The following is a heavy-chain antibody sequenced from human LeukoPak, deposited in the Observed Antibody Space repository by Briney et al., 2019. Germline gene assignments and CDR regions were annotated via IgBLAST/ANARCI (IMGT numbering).Heavy chain of an antibody. CDR2: ISSSGSTI. D-gene: IGHD1-26*01. Sequence: PSETLSLTCAVYGGSFSGYYWSWIRQPPGKGLEWVSYISSSGSTIYYADSVKGRFTISRDNAKNSLYLQMNSLRAEDTAVYYCAREGGSYTLDYWGQGTLVTVSS. CDR3: AREGGSYTLDY. CDR1: GGSFSGYY. J-gene: IGHJ4*02. V-gene: IGHV3-11*04.